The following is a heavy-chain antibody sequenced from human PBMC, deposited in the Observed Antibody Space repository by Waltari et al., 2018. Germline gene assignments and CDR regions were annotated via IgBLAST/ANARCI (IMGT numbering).Heavy chain of an antibody. CDR1: GGSISSSGSY. V-gene: IGHV4-39*01. J-gene: IGHJ5*02. Sequence: QLQLQESGPGLVKPSETLSLTCTVSGGSISSSGSYWGWIRQPPGKGLEWIGSISYSGITYYNTSLMSRVTMSVDTSKNQFSLKLTSVMAAETAVFYCARFSKSANWIDPWGQGTLVTVSS. CDR2: ISYSGIT. D-gene: IGHD3-3*02. CDR3: ARFSKSANWIDP.